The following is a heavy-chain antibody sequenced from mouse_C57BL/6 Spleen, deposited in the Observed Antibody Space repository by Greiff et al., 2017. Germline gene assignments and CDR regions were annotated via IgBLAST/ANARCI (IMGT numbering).Heavy chain of an antibody. D-gene: IGHD2-5*01. J-gene: IGHJ4*01. CDR2: IDPEDGDT. Sequence: DVKLQESGAELVRPGASVKLSCTASGFNIKDYYMHWVKQRPEQGLEWIGRIDPEDGDTEYAPKFQGKATMTADTSSNTAYLQLSSLTSEDTAVYYCTTGRYYSKGDAMDYWGQGTSVTVSS. CDR3: TTGRYYSKGDAMDY. V-gene: IGHV14-1*01. CDR1: GFNIKDYY.